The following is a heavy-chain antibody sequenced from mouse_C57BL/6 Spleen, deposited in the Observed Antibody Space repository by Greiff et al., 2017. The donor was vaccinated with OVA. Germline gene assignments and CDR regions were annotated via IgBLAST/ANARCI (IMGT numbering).Heavy chain of an antibody. V-gene: IGHV5-4*01. CDR2: ISDGGSYT. Sequence: EVKLMESGGGLVEPGGSLKLSCAASGFTFSSYAMSWVRQTPEKRLEWVATISDGGSYTYYPDNVKGRFTISRDNAKNNLYLQMSHLKSEDTAMYYCARDYGSSSYYYAMDYWGQGTSVTVSS. CDR1: GFTFSSYA. CDR3: ARDYGSSSYYYAMDY. J-gene: IGHJ4*01. D-gene: IGHD1-1*01.